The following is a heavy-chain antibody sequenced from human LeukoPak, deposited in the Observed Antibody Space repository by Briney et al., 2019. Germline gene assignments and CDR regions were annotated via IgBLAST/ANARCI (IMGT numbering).Heavy chain of an antibody. CDR2: ISSSGSTI. CDR3: ARDKDTAIHDY. CDR1: GFTFSSYE. J-gene: IGHJ4*02. D-gene: IGHD5-18*01. Sequence: GSLRLSCAASGFTFSSYEMNWVRQAPGKGLEWVSYISSSGSTIYYADSVKGRFTISRDNAKNSLYLQMNSLRAEDTAVYYCARDKDTAIHDYWGQGTLVTVSS. V-gene: IGHV3-48*03.